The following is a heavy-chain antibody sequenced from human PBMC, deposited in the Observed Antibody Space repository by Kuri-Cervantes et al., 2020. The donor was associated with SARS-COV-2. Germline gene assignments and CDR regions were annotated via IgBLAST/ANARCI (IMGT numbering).Heavy chain of an antibody. J-gene: IGHJ3*02. V-gene: IGHV4-34*01. CDR3: AREWLTNWGRPDDAFDI. CDR2: INHSGGT. D-gene: IGHD7-27*01. CDR1: GGSFSAYY. Sequence: SETLSLTCAVEGGSFSAYYWTWIRQPPGRGLEWIGEINHSGGTNYNPSLKSRVTISVDTSKNQFSLKLSSVTAADTAVYYCAREWLTNWGRPDDAFDIWGQGTMVTVSS.